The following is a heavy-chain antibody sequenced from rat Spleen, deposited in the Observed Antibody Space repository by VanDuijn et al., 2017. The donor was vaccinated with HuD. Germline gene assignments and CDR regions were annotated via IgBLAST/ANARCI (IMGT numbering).Heavy chain of an antibody. J-gene: IGHJ2*01. V-gene: IGHV5-29*01. CDR3: ERHASSQSVDD. CDR2: ISYDGSST. CDR1: GFTFSDYY. Sequence: EVQLVESDGGLVQPGRSLKLSCTASGFTFSDYYMAWVRQAPTKGLEWVATISYDGSSTYYRDSVKGRFTISRDNAKSTLYLQMDSLRSEDTATYYCERHASSQSVDDCGQGVMVTVSS.